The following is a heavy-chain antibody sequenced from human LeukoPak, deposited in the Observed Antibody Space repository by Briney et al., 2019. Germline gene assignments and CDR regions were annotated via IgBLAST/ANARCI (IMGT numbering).Heavy chain of an antibody. CDR2: ITHTGST. J-gene: IGHJ4*02. CDR1: GGSFSGYY. CDR3: ARRSKAKGYGYGQKQNYFDY. V-gene: IGHV4-34*01. D-gene: IGHD5-18*01. Sequence: SETLSLTCVVYGGSFSGYYWSWIRQPPGKGLEWIGEITHTGSTNYNPSLKSRLTISVDTSKNQFSLKLTSVTAADTAVYYCARRSKAKGYGYGQKQNYFDYWGQGTLVTVSS.